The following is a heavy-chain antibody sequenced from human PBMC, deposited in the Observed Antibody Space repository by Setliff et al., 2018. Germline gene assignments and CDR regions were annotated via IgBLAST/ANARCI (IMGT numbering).Heavy chain of an antibody. V-gene: IGHV4-39*07. D-gene: IGHD6-6*01. CDR1: GDSIRSSRYY. Sequence: SETLSLTCTVSGDSIRSSRYYWGWIRQPPGKGLEWIGSIYSSGNTYYNPSLKRRVTISVDTTKNQFSLQLNSVTAADTAVYYCARDPSSVAARPGYWGQGTLVTVPS. CDR2: IYSSGNT. CDR3: ARDPSSVAARPGY. J-gene: IGHJ4*02.